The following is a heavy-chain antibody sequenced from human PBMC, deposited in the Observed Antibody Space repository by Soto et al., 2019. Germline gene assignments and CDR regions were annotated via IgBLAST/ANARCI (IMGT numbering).Heavy chain of an antibody. CDR2: MNPNSGNT. D-gene: IGHD2-15*01. V-gene: IGHV1-8*01. Sequence: ASVNVSCKSSGYTFTSYYINWVRQATGQGLEWMGWMNPNSGNTGYAQKFQGRVTMTRNTSISTAYMELSSLRSEDTAVYYCARAPAGLRRWFDPWGQGTLVTVSS. CDR3: ARAPAGLRRWFDP. J-gene: IGHJ5*02. CDR1: GYTFTSYY.